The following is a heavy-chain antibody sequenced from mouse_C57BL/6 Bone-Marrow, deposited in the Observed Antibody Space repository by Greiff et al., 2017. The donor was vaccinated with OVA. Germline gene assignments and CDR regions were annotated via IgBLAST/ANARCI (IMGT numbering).Heavy chain of an antibody. D-gene: IGHD4-1*01. CDR3: ARDDSGTRAWFAY. CDR1: GFTFSDYY. V-gene: IGHV5-16*01. Sequence: EVQVVESEGGLVQPGSSMKLSCTASGFTFSDYYMAWVRQVPEKGLEWVANINYDGSSTYYLDSLKSRFIISRDNAKNILYLQMSSLKSEDTATYYCARDDSGTRAWFAYWGQGTLVTVSA. CDR2: INYDGSST. J-gene: IGHJ3*01.